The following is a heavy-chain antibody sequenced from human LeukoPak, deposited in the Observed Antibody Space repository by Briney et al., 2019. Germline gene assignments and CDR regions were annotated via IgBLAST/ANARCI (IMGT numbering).Heavy chain of an antibody. CDR3: AKDTFVELSYLYH. D-gene: IGHD1-26*01. Sequence: GGSLRLSCAASGFPFSSYAMTWVRQAPGKGLEWVSSISGDGATTYHADSVKGRFTISRDNAKNTVYLEISILGAEDTAIYYCAKDTFVELSYLYHWGQGTLVTVPS. CDR2: ISGDGATT. J-gene: IGHJ4*02. CDR1: GFPFSSYA. V-gene: IGHV3-23*01.